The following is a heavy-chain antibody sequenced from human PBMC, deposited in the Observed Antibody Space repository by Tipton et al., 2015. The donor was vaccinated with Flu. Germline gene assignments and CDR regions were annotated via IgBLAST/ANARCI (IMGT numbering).Heavy chain of an antibody. CDR2: IHYDGSIK. CDR1: GFSLGSYG. D-gene: IGHD4-17*01. J-gene: IGHJ5*02. CDR3: AKQVTNGYNWFDP. Sequence: GSLRLSCAASGFSLGSYGMVWVRRAPGKGLEWVAFIHYDGSIKYYADSVKGRFTISRDNSKNTLYLQMNSLWAVDTAVYYCAKQVTNGYNWFDPWGPGTLVTVSS. V-gene: IGHV3-30*02.